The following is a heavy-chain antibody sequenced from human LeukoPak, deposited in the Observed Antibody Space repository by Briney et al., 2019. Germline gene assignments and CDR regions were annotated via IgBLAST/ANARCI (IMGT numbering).Heavy chain of an antibody. V-gene: IGHV1-69*05. CDR1: GGTFSSYA. CDR2: IIPIFGTA. J-gene: IGHJ4*02. Sequence: APVKVSCKASGGTFSSYAISWVRQAPGQGLEWMGGIIPIFGTANYAQKFQGRVTITTDESTSTAYMELSSLRSEDTAVYYCARVGGGPFDYWGQGTLVTVSS. D-gene: IGHD3-16*01. CDR3: ARVGGGPFDY.